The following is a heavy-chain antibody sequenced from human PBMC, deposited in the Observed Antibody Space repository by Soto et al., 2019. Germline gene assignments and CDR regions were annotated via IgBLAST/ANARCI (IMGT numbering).Heavy chain of an antibody. J-gene: IGHJ4*02. V-gene: IGHV2-26*01. CDR1: GFSLSNAGMG. D-gene: IGHD1-26*01. Sequence: SGPTLVNPTETLTLTCTVSGFSLSNAGMGVGWIRQPPGKALEGLAHIFSNDEKFYSTSLKSRLTISKDTSKSQVVLTMTNMDPVDTATYYCARMGRIVGATFYFDAWGQGTLVTVSS. CDR2: IFSNDEK. CDR3: ARMGRIVGATFYFDA.